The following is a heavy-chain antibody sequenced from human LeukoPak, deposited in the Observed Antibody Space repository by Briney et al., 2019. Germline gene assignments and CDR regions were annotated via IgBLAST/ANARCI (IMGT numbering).Heavy chain of an antibody. Sequence: PGMSLRLSCAASGFTFSSYGMHWVRQAPGKGLEWVAVIWYDGSKQYYADSVKGRFTISRDNSKNTLYLQMNSLRAEDTAVYYCAKDLWDTAMVLTGGYWGQGTLVTVSS. D-gene: IGHD5-18*01. CDR2: IWYDGSKQ. J-gene: IGHJ4*02. CDR1: GFTFSSYG. V-gene: IGHV3-33*06. CDR3: AKDLWDTAMVLTGGY.